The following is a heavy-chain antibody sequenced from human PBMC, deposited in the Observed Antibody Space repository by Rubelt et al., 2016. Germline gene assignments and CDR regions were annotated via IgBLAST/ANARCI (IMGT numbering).Heavy chain of an antibody. D-gene: IGHD6-6*01. CDR3: ARDRIRIAARQGWYFDL. CDR1: GYTFTSYG. V-gene: IGHV1-18*01. Sequence: QVQLVQSGAEVKKPGASVKVSCKASGYTFTSYGISWVRQAPGQGLEWMGWISAYNGNTNYAQKFKGRVTMTTDTSTSTAYMELSSLRSDDTAVYYCARDRIRIAARQGWYFDLWGRGTLVTVSS. CDR2: ISAYNGNT. J-gene: IGHJ2*01.